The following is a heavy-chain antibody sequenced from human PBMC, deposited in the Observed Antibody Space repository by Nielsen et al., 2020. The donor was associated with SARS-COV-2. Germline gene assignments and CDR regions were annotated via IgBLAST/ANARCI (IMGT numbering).Heavy chain of an antibody. CDR3: AREANLDY. D-gene: IGHD1-14*01. CDR2: IKQDGSEK. Sequence: GESLKISCAASGFTFSSYWMNWVRQAPGKGLEWVANIKQDGSEKYYGDSVKGRFTISRDNAKNSVYLQMNSLRAEDTAVYYCAREANLDYWGQGTLVTVSS. CDR1: GFTFSSYW. V-gene: IGHV3-7*01. J-gene: IGHJ4*02.